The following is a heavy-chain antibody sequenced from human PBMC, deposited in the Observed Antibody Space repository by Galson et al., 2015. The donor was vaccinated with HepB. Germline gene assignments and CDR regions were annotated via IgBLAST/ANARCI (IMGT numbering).Heavy chain of an antibody. Sequence: SVKVSCKASGYIFSDHYMNWVRQAPGQGLEWMGWINTNTGNPTYAQGFTGRFVFSLDTSVSTAYLQISSLKAEDTAVYYCARDRSATFDYWGQGTLVTVSS. V-gene: IGHV7-4-1*02. CDR3: ARDRSATFDY. CDR1: GYIFSDHY. J-gene: IGHJ4*02. D-gene: IGHD3-10*01. CDR2: INTNTGNP.